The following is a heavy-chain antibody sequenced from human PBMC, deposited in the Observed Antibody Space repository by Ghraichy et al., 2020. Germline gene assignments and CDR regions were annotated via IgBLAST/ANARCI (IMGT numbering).Heavy chain of an antibody. J-gene: IGHJ4*02. V-gene: IGHV3-23*01. CDR1: GFTFSSYA. Sequence: LSLTCAASGFTFSSYAMSWVRQAPGKGLEWVSAISGSGGSTYYADSVKGRFTISRDNSKNTLYLQMNSLRAEDTAVYYCAKDQSQYYGSGSYYPFDYWGQGTLVTVSS. D-gene: IGHD3-10*01. CDR2: ISGSGGST. CDR3: AKDQSQYYGSGSYYPFDY.